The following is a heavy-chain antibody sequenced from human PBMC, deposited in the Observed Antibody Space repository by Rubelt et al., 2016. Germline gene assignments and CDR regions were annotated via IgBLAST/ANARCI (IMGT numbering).Heavy chain of an antibody. J-gene: IGHJ6*02. D-gene: IGHD1-26*01. Sequence: EVQLVESGGGLVQPGGSLGLSCAASGFTVNSSQISWVSQAHGRGLKWVSLFHSGGRTYYADSAKDRFTTTSNTYNNIMYLQRNSLGPDEPAVDYCAGGTGSYLGGSYYAMDVWGQGTTVTVPS. CDR3: AGGTGSYLGGSYYAMDV. V-gene: IGHV3-53*04. CDR2: FHSGGRT. CDR1: GFTVNSSQ.